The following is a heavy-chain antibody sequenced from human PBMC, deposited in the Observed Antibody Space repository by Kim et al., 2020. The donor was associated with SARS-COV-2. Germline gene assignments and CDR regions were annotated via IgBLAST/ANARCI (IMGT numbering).Heavy chain of an antibody. CDR3: AKSLDDYGGIFDY. D-gene: IGHD4-17*01. V-gene: IGHV3-23*01. Sequence: YADSMKGRFTISRDNSKNTVYLQMNRLRAEDTAVYYCAKSLDDYGGIFDYWGQGTLVAVSS. J-gene: IGHJ4*02.